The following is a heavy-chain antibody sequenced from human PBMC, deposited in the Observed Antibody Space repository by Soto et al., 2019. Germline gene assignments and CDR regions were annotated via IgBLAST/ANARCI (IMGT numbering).Heavy chain of an antibody. J-gene: IGHJ6*02. CDR3: ARDRPVLRFLEWLSTIRIPYYYGMDV. D-gene: IGHD3-3*01. CDR1: GYTFTSYG. Sequence: ASVKVSCKASGYTFTSYGISWVRQAPGQGLEWMGWISAYNGNTNYAQKLQGRVTMTTDTSTSTAYMELRSLRSDDTAVYYCARDRPVLRFLEWLSTIRIPYYYGMDVWGQGTTVTVS. CDR2: ISAYNGNT. V-gene: IGHV1-18*04.